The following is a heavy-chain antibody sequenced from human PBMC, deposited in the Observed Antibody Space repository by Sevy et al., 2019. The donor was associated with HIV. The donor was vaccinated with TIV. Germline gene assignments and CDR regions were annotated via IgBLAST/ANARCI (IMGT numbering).Heavy chain of an antibody. CDR3: ARESRGSHEGFDI. Sequence: GGSRRLSCAASGFTFSTYWMHWVRQAPGKGLVWVSRINSDGNYRSYVESVEGRFTISRDNAQNTLFLQMSSLRVEDTAVYYCARESRGSHEGFDIWGQGTMVTVSS. CDR2: INSDGNYR. J-gene: IGHJ3*02. D-gene: IGHD3-16*01. V-gene: IGHV3-74*01. CDR1: GFTFSTYW.